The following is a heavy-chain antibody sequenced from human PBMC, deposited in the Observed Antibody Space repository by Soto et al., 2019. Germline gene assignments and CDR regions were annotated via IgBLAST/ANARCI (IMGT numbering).Heavy chain of an antibody. CDR2: IWYDGSNK. J-gene: IGHJ4*02. Sequence: GGSLTLSCAAPGFPFSSYGMHWVRQAPGKGLEWVAVIWYDGSNKYYADSVKGRSTISRDNSKNTLYLQMNSLRAEDTAVYYCARGSLYSGYFDYWGQGTLVTVSS. CDR1: GFPFSSYG. D-gene: IGHD1-26*01. V-gene: IGHV3-33*01. CDR3: ARGSLYSGYFDY.